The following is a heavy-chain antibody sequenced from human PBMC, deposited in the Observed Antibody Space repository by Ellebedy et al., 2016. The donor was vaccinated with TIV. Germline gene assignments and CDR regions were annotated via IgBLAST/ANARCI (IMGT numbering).Heavy chain of an antibody. V-gene: IGHV4-39*07. Sequence: SETLSLTXTVSGGSISSSSYYWGWIRQPPGKGLEWIGSIYYSGSTYYNPSLKSRVTISVDTSKNQFSLKLSSVTAADTAVYYCARDGVVVPAAKVRFDYWGQGTLVTVSS. J-gene: IGHJ4*02. CDR2: IYYSGST. CDR1: GGSISSSSYY. D-gene: IGHD2-2*01. CDR3: ARDGVVVPAAKVRFDY.